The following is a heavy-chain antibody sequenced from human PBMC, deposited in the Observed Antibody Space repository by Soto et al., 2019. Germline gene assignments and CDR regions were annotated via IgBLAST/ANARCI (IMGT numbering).Heavy chain of an antibody. V-gene: IGHV1-58*01. CDR1: GFTFTSSA. CDR3: AAEISYDYVWGSYRENYYGMDV. D-gene: IGHD3-16*02. CDR2: IVVGSGNT. Sequence: ASVKVSCKASGFTFTSSAVQWVRQARGQRLEWIGWIVVGSGNTNYAQKFQERVTITRDMSTSTAYMELSSLRSEDTAVYYCAAEISYDYVWGSYRENYYGMDVWGQGTTVTVSS. J-gene: IGHJ6*02.